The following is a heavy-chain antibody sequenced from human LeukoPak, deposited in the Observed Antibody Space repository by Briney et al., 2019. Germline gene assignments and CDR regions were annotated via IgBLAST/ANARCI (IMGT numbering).Heavy chain of an antibody. J-gene: IGHJ3*02. CDR3: ARDLGIGEEITFDI. V-gene: IGHV4-39*07. D-gene: IGHD1-26*01. CDR2: IYYRGST. Sequence: PSETLSLTCTVSGGSVSSSTYFWGWIRQPPGKGLEWIGSIYYRGSTYYNPSLKSRVTISVDTSKNQFSLKLSSVTAADTAVYYCARDLGIGEEITFDIWGQGTMVTVSS. CDR1: GGSVSSSTYF.